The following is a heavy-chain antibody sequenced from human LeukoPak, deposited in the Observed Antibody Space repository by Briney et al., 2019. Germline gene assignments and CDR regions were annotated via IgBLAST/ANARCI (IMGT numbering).Heavy chain of an antibody. CDR2: ISYDGSNK. V-gene: IGHV3-30-3*01. CDR1: GFTFSSYA. Sequence: GGSLRLSCAASGFTFSSYAMHWVRQAPGKGLEWVAVISYDGSNKYYADSVKGRFTISRDNSKNTLYLQMNSLRAEDTAVFYCARDSGLSGTYSLAYWGQGTLVTVSS. CDR3: ARDSGLSGTYSLAY. D-gene: IGHD1-26*01. J-gene: IGHJ4*02.